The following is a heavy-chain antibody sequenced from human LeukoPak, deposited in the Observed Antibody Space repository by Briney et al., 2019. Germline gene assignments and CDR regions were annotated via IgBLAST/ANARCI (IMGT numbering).Heavy chain of an antibody. CDR3: ARVGREIWFGELGAFDY. Sequence: GASVKVSCKASGYTFTGYYMHWVRQAPGQGLEWMGWINPNSGGTNYAQKFQGRVTMTRNTSISTAYMELSSLRSEDTAVYYCARVGREIWFGELGAFDYWGQGTLVTVSS. J-gene: IGHJ4*02. CDR1: GYTFTGYY. D-gene: IGHD3-10*01. V-gene: IGHV1-2*02. CDR2: INPNSGGT.